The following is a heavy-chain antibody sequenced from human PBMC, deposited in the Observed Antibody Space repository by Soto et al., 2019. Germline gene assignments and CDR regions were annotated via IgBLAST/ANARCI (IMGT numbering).Heavy chain of an antibody. CDR1: GGSIKSDYY. J-gene: IGHJ6*02. Sequence: ASETLSLTCTVSGGSIKSDYYLAWCRQPPGGGLQWMGYKYYSGATDSDPSLEARVSFSVDTSKNQFFLNLTSVTVADTAVYYCARGRPNYFYYGLDVWGPGIPVTVSS. CDR2: KYYSGAT. V-gene: IGHV4-30-4*01. CDR3: ARGRPNYFYYGLDV.